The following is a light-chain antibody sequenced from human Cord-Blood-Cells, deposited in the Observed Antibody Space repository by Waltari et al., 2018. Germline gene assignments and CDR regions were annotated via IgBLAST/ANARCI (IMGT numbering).Light chain of an antibody. J-gene: IGKJ5*01. CDR2: DAS. CDR3: QQYDSLPT. Sequence: DIQMTQSPSSLSASVGDRVTITCQASQDISNYLNWYPQKPGKAPKLLIYDASNLETGVTSMFSGSGSGTDFTFPISSLQPEDIATYYCQQYDSLPTFGQGTRLESK. V-gene: IGKV1-33*01. CDR1: QDISNY.